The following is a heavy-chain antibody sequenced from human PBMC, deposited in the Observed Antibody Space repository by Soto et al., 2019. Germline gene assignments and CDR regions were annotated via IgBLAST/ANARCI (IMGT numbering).Heavy chain of an antibody. J-gene: IGHJ3*02. D-gene: IGHD2-8*01. CDR3: ARQGWVLGYCTSGVCYRGGFDI. V-gene: IGHV1-46*04. CDR1: RYTFTSNY. CDR2: INPSGGST. Sequence: APVKVSRKPSRYTFTSNYMHSLQQAPRQELERMGIINPSGGSTSYAQKLQGRVTMARDTSTSTVYMELSSLGSEDTAVYYCARQGWVLGYCTSGVCYRGGFDIWGQGTMVTVSS.